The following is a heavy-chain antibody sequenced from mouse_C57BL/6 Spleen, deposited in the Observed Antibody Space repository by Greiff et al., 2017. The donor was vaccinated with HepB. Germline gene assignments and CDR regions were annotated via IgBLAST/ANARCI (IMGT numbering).Heavy chain of an antibody. Sequence: QVQLKQSGAELVRPGSSVKLSCKASGYTFTSYWMHWVKQRPIQGLEWIGNIDPSDSETHYNQKFKDKATLTVDKSSSTAYMQLRSLTSEDSAVYYCARDRQPGDYFDYWGQGTTLTVSS. CDR3: ARDRQPGDYFDY. CDR1: GYTFTSYW. CDR2: IDPSDSET. D-gene: IGHD3-2*01. J-gene: IGHJ2*01. V-gene: IGHV1-52*01.